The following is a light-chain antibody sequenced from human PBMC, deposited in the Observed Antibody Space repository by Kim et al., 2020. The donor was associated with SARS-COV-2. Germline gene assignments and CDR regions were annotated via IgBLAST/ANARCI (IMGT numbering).Light chain of an antibody. CDR3: QSWVSGSPQV. CDR1: SGHTNNA. J-gene: IGLJ3*02. V-gene: IGLV4-69*01. Sequence: QPVLTQSPSASASLGASVKLTCTRSSGHTNNAIAWHQRQPEKGPRFLMKVNSEGSYNKGDGISDRFSGSSSGADRYLTISSLHSEDEADYYCQSWVSGSPQVFGGGTQLTVL. CDR2: VNSEGSY.